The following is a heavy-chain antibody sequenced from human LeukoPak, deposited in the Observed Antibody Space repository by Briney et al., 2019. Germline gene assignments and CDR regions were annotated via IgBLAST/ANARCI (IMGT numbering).Heavy chain of an antibody. D-gene: IGHD2-2*01. J-gene: IGHJ3*02. CDR1: GGTFSSYA. Sequence: GSSVKVSCKASGGTFSSYAISWVRQAPGQGLEWMGGIIPIFGTANYAQKFQGRVTITTDESTSTAYMELSSLRSEDTAVYYCARDLEVPAAMNPFDIWGQGTMVTVSS. CDR2: IIPIFGTA. CDR3: ARDLEVPAAMNPFDI. V-gene: IGHV1-69*05.